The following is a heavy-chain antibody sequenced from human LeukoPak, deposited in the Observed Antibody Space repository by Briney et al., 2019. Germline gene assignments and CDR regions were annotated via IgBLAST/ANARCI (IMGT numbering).Heavy chain of an antibody. D-gene: IGHD3-3*01. CDR3: ARVWSGVVIYYYYYMDV. CDR2: IYSGGST. J-gene: IGHJ6*03. Sequence: GGSLRLSCAASGFTVSSNYMSWVRQAPGKGLEWVSVIYSGGSTYYADSVKGRFTISRDNSKNTLYLQMNSLRAEDTAVYYCARVWSGVVIYYYYYMDVWGKGTTVTVSS. V-gene: IGHV3-53*01. CDR1: GFTVSSNY.